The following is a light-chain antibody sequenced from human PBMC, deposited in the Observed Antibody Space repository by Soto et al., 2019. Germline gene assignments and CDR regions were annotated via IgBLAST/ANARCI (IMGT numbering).Light chain of an antibody. Sequence: DIVLTQSPATLSLSPGERATLSCRASQSVSSYLAWYQQKPGQAPRLRIYDASNRATGIPARFSGSGSGTDFTLTISSLEPEDFAIYYCQQRSGWYTFGQGTKLEIK. CDR1: QSVSSY. CDR2: DAS. V-gene: IGKV3-11*01. CDR3: QQRSGWYT. J-gene: IGKJ2*01.